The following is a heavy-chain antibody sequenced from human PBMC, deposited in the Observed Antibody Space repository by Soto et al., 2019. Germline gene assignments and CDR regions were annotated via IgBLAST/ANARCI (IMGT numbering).Heavy chain of an antibody. CDR3: ARALAYDFWSGYYTGIGY. V-gene: IGHV6-1*01. CDR2: TYYRSKWYN. Sequence: SQTLSLTCAISGDSVSSNSAAWNWIRQSPSRGLEWLGRTYYRSKWYNDYAVSVKSRITINPDTSKNQFSLQLNSVTPEDTAVYYCARALAYDFWSGYYTGIGYWGQGTLVTVSS. J-gene: IGHJ4*02. CDR1: GDSVSSNSAA. D-gene: IGHD3-3*01.